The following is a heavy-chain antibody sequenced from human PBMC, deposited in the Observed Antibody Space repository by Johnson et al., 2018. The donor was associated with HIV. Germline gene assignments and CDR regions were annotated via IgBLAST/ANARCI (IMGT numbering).Heavy chain of an antibody. CDR2: ISDDGNHI. V-gene: IGHV3-30*15. CDR1: GFRFSTYA. CDR3: ARGPIVEWLSGDGFDM. Sequence: QVQLVESGGGVVQPGTSLRLSCAASGFRFSTYALHWVRQTPGKGLEWVSVISDDGNHIYYADSVRGRFTISRDNSKNTLYLQMGSLRVEDTARYYCARGPIVEWLSGDGFDMWGQGTMVTV. J-gene: IGHJ3*02. D-gene: IGHD3-3*01.